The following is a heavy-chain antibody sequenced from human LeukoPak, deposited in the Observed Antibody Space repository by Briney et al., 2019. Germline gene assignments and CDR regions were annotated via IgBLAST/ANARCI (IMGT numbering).Heavy chain of an antibody. CDR3: VRPGWGQLAFDY. V-gene: IGHV4-39*01. J-gene: IGHJ4*02. CDR2: IYYSGGT. Sequence: SETLSLTCTVSGGSISSSNYFWCWIRQPPGKGLEWIGSIYYSGGTYYNPSLKSRVTISVDTSKNLFSLKLSSVTAADTAVYYCVRPGWGQLAFDYWGQGTLVTVSS. CDR1: GGSISSSNYF. D-gene: IGHD6-6*01.